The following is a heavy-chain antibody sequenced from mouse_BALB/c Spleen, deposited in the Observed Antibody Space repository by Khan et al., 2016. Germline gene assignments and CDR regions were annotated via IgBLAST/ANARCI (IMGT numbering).Heavy chain of an antibody. CDR2: ISYSGST. J-gene: IGHJ2*01. D-gene: IGHD2-3*01. CDR1: GYSITSDYA. Sequence: EVQLQESGPGLVKPSQSLSLTCTVTGYSITSDYAWNWIRQFPGNKLEWMGYISYSGSTSYNPSLKSRISITRDTSKNQFFLQLNSVTTEDTATYYCARRTDDGYDYFDYWGQGTTLTVSS. V-gene: IGHV3-2*02. CDR3: ARRTDDGYDYFDY.